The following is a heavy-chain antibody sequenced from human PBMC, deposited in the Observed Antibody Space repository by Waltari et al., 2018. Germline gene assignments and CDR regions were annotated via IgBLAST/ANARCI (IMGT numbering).Heavy chain of an antibody. CDR3: ARDSEGVFHFDY. J-gene: IGHJ4*02. V-gene: IGHV1-69*12. CDR1: GGTFSSSA. CDR2: IIPIFGTA. D-gene: IGHD2-21*01. Sequence: QVQLVQSGAAVKKPGSSVKVSGMASGGTFSSSAISWVRQAPGQGLEWMGGIIPIFGTANYAQKFQGRVTITADESTSTAYMELSSLRSEDTAVYYCARDSEGVFHFDYWGQGTLVTVSS.